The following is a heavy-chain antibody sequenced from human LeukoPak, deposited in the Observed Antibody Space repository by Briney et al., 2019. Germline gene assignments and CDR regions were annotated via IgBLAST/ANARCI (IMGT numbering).Heavy chain of an antibody. CDR3: AREARAYCSGGSCYWGY. D-gene: IGHD2-15*01. Sequence: ASVKVSCKTSGYTFTGYYMHWVRQAPGQGLEWMGWINPNSGGTNYAQKFQGRVTMTRDTSISTAYMELSRLRSDDTAVYYCAREARAYCSGGSCYWGYWGQGTLVTVSS. CDR2: INPNSGGT. V-gene: IGHV1-2*02. CDR1: GYTFTGYY. J-gene: IGHJ4*02.